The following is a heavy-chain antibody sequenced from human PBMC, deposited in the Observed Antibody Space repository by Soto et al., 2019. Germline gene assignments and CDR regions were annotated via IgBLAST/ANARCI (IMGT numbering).Heavy chain of an antibody. Sequence: GGSLRLSCAASGFTFSSYAMSWVRQAPGKGLEWVSAISGSGGSTYYADSVKGRFTISRDNSKNTLYLQMNSLRAEDTAVYYCAKDYYGGPEQWLRGGEDAFDIWGQGTLVTVSS. D-gene: IGHD6-19*01. CDR2: ISGSGGST. CDR3: AKDYYGGPEQWLRGGEDAFDI. V-gene: IGHV3-23*01. J-gene: IGHJ3*02. CDR1: GFTFSSYA.